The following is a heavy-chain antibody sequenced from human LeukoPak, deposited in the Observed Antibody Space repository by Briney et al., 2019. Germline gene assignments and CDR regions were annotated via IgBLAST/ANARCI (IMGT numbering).Heavy chain of an antibody. J-gene: IGHJ6*02. CDR2: IWYDGSNK. D-gene: IGHD6-13*01. CDR1: GFTFSSYG. Sequence: PGRSLRLSCAASGFTFSSYGMHWVRQAPDKGLEWVAVIWYDGSNKYYADSVKGRFTISRDNSKNTLYLQMNSLRAEDTAVYYCGGEFSSSPASMDVWGQGATVTVSS. CDR3: GGEFSSSPASMDV. V-gene: IGHV3-33*01.